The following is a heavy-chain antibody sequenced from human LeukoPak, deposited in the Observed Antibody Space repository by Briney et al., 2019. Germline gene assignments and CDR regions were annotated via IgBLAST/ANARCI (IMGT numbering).Heavy chain of an antibody. CDR1: GGSISSGGYY. CDR2: IYHSGST. Sequence: PSQTLSLTCTVSGGSISSGGYYWSWIRQPPGEGLEWVGYIYHSGSTYYNPSLKSRVTISVDTSKNQFSLNLSSVTAADTAVYYCARDRGDTTDYYYGVDVWGQGTTVTVSS. D-gene: IGHD1-1*01. CDR3: ARDRGDTTDYYYGVDV. V-gene: IGHV4-30-2*01. J-gene: IGHJ6*02.